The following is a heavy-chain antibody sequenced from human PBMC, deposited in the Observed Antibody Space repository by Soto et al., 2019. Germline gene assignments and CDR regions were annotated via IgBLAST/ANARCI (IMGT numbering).Heavy chain of an antibody. CDR3: ARDSYYDILTGYSRNAFDV. CDR2: NNPNSGGT. Sequence: ASVKVSCKASGYTFIGHYIHCVRQAPGQGLEWMGWNNPNSGGTNFAQKFQGRVTMTRDTSITTAYMELTRLRSDDTAVYYCARDSYYDILTGYSRNAFDVWGQGTMVTVSS. J-gene: IGHJ3*01. D-gene: IGHD3-9*01. V-gene: IGHV1-2*02. CDR1: GYTFIGHY.